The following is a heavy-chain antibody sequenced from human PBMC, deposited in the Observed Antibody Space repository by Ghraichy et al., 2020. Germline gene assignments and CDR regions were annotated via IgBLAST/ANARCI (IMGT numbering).Heavy chain of an antibody. J-gene: IGHJ6*02. Sequence: VKVSCKASGGTFSSYAISWVRQAPGQGLEWMGRIIPILGIANYAQKFQGRVTITADKSTSTAYMELSSLRSEDTAVYYCARGRDTAMVTRDYYGMDVWGQGTTVTVSS. D-gene: IGHD5-18*01. CDR2: IIPILGIA. CDR3: ARGRDTAMVTRDYYGMDV. V-gene: IGHV1-69*10. CDR1: GGTFSSYA.